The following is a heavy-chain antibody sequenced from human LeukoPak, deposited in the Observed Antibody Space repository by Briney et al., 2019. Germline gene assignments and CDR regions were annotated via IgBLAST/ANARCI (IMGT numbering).Heavy chain of an antibody. CDR3: ARSRGYCSSTSCYTDAFDI. D-gene: IGHD2-2*02. Sequence: GGSLRLSCAASGFTFSSYSMNWVRQAPVKGLEWVSYISSSSSTIYYADSVKGRFTISRDNAKNSLYLQMNSLRDEDTAVYYCARSRGYCSSTSCYTDAFDIWGQGTMVTVSS. J-gene: IGHJ3*02. CDR2: ISSSSSTI. CDR1: GFTFSSYS. V-gene: IGHV3-48*02.